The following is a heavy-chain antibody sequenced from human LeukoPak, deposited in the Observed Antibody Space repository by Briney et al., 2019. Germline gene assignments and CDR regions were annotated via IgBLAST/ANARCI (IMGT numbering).Heavy chain of an antibody. CDR3: AKDQYYYDSSDTGN. J-gene: IGHJ4*02. Sequence: GGSLRLSCAASGFTFSSYGMHWVRQAPGKGLEWVAVISYDGSNKYYADSVKGRFTIPRDNSKNTLYLQMNSLRAEDTAVYYCAKDQYYYDSSDTGNWGQGTLVTVSS. CDR2: ISYDGSNK. D-gene: IGHD3-22*01. V-gene: IGHV3-30*18. CDR1: GFTFSSYG.